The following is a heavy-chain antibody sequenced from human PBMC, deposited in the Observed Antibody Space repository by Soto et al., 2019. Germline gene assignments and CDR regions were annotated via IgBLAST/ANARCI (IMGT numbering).Heavy chain of an antibody. J-gene: IGHJ4*02. CDR1: GYTFGSYG. CDR2: MSAYNGNT. CDR3: ARGNGFNDY. V-gene: IGHV1-18*01. Sequence: ASVKVSCKASGYTFGSYGITWVRQAPGQGLEWMGWMSAYNGNTNYAQKIHDRVTMTRDTSATTAYMELRGLRSDDTAVYYCARGNGFNDYWGQGTLVTVS. D-gene: IGHD2-8*01.